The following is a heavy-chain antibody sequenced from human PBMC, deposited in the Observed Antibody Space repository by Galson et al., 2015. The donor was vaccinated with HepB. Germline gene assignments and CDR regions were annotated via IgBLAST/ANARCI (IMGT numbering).Heavy chain of an antibody. J-gene: IGHJ4*02. D-gene: IGHD3-22*01. CDR2: ISGSGSNT. Sequence: SLRLSCAASGFTFSNCAMSWVRQAPGKGLEWVSAISGSGSNTYYADSVKGRFTISRDNSKNTLYLQMNSLRAEDTAVYYCAKDQYYDSSGYYSGIDYWGQGTLVTVSS. V-gene: IGHV3-23*01. CDR1: GFTFSNCA. CDR3: AKDQYYDSSGYYSGIDY.